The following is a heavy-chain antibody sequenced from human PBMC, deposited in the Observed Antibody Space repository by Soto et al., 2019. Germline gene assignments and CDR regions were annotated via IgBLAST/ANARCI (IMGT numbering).Heavy chain of an antibody. J-gene: IGHJ6*02. CDR2: IFYSGRT. CDR1: GCSINAFF. CDR3: ATQTGLYYYGMDV. Sequence: QVQLQESGPGLVKPSETLSLTCTVSGCSINAFFWSWVRQPPGKGLESIGYIFYSGRTNYNPSLKRRATISLDTSKTQFSLNLTSVTAADTAVYYCATQTGLYYYGMDVWGQGTTVAVSS. V-gene: IGHV4-59*01.